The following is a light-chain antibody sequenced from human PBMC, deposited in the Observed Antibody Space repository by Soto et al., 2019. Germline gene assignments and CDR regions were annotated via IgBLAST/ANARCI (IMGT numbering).Light chain of an antibody. CDR3: QQYCSSPLT. J-gene: IGKJ4*01. CDR1: PSVSSSY. V-gene: IGKV3-20*01. CDR2: GAS. Sequence: EIVLPQSPGTLSLSPGERATLSCRASPSVSSSYLAWYQQTPGQAPRLLIYGASIRATGIPDRFSGSGSGTDFTLTISRLEPEDFAVYDCQQYCSSPLTFGGGTKVEIK.